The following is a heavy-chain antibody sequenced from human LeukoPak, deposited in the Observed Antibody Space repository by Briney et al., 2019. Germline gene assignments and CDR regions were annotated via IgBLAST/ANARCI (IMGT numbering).Heavy chain of an antibody. CDR3: ARDLGRSGFTGRAAYYFDY. V-gene: IGHV1-69*13. Sequence: SVKVSCKASGYTFTSYGISWVRQAPGQGLEWMGGIIPIFGTANYAQKFQGRVTITADESTSTAYMELSSLRSEDTAVYYCARDLGRSGFTGRAAYYFDYWGQGTLVTVSS. D-gene: IGHD5-24*01. J-gene: IGHJ4*02. CDR2: IIPIFGTA. CDR1: GYTFTSYG.